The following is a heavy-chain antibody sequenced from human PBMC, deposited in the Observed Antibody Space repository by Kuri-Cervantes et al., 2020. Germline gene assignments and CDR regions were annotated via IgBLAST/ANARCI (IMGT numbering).Heavy chain of an antibody. CDR1: GYTFTAYG. D-gene: IGHD3-10*01. J-gene: IGHJ4*02. CDR2: ISAYNGNT. V-gene: IGHV1-18*01. CDR3: ARAYTYSYYYGSGAYYFDY. Sequence: ASVKVSCKASGYTFTAYGISWVRQAPGQGLEWMGWISAYNGNTNYAQKFQGRVTMTRNTSISTAYMELSSLRSEDTAVYYCARAYTYSYYYGSGAYYFDYWGQETLVTVSS.